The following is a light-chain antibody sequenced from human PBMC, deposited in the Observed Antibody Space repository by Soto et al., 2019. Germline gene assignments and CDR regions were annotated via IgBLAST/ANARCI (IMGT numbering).Light chain of an antibody. CDR3: QWYDDPLFT. Sequence: DIQMTRSPSSLPASVGDRVTITCQASQDIGKYLNWYQQKPGKAPKLLIYDASNLETGVPSRFSGSGSGTDFIFTIRSLQPEDIATYYCQWYDDPLFTFGPGTKVDIK. CDR1: QDIGKY. CDR2: DAS. J-gene: IGKJ3*01. V-gene: IGKV1-33*01.